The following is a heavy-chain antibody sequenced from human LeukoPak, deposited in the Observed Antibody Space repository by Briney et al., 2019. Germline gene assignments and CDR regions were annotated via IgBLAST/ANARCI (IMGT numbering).Heavy chain of an antibody. CDR1: GYSISSGYY. J-gene: IGHJ4*02. Sequence: SETLSLTCAVSGYSISSGYYWGWVRQSPGKGLEWIGNTYHSGTSYYNPSLKSRVTISVDTSKNQFSLTLGSVTAADTALYYCARKYGSNAGYFDYWGQGALVTVSS. CDR3: ARKYGSNAGYFDY. D-gene: IGHD4-23*01. V-gene: IGHV4-38-2*01. CDR2: TYHSGTS.